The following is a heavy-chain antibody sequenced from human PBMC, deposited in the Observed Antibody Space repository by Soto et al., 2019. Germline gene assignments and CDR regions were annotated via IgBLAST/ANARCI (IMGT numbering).Heavy chain of an antibody. J-gene: IGHJ6*02. Sequence: ASVKVSCKASGYTFTGYAIHWVRQAPGQRLEWMGWINAGNGNTKYSQKFQGRVTITRDTSASTAYMELSSLRSEDTAVYYCARERTGTTSMDVWGQGTTVTVSS. D-gene: IGHD1-1*01. CDR1: GYTFTGYA. V-gene: IGHV1-3*01. CDR2: INAGNGNT. CDR3: ARERTGTTSMDV.